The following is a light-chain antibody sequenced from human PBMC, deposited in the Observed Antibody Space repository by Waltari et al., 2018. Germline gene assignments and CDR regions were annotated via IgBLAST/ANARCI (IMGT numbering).Light chain of an antibody. Sequence: DIQMTQSPATLSASVGDRVIISCRASRSINSWLAWYQQKAGAAPKLLIYKASTLDSGVGSRFSGGGSGTEFTLTISSLQPDDFATYFCQQYNSIPWTFGQGTKVEIK. J-gene: IGKJ1*01. CDR2: KAS. V-gene: IGKV1-5*03. CDR3: QQYNSIPWT. CDR1: RSINSW.